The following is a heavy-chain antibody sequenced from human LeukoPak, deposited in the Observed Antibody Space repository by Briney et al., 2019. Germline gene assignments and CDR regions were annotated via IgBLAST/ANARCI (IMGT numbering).Heavy chain of an antibody. V-gene: IGHV3-30*01. D-gene: IGHD1-14*01. CDR2: LSYDGINS. Sequence: GGSLRLSCAASGFTFSNSAMHWVRQAPDKGLEWVAVLSYDGINSYYADSVKGRFTISRDNSINTLYLQMNSLRAEDTAVYYCARRHHLMDVWGKGTTVTVSS. CDR1: GFTFSNSA. J-gene: IGHJ6*04. CDR3: ARRHHLMDV.